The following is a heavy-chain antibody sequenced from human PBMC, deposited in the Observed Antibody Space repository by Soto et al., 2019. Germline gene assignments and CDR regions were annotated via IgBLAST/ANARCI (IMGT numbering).Heavy chain of an antibody. V-gene: IGHV3-23*01. J-gene: IGHJ5*01. CDR3: AKDAVSYNGKWDWFDS. CDR1: RFIFSDYA. Sequence: DVQLLQSGGGLVQPGGSLTLSCAASRFIFSDYAMNWVRQAPGKGLEWVSSIGGSNTDRYYADSVKGRFIISRDNSKNTMYLQMNSLRDDDTAVYYCAKDAVSYNGKWDWFDSWGQGILVTVSS. CDR2: IGGSNTDR. D-gene: IGHD1-26*01.